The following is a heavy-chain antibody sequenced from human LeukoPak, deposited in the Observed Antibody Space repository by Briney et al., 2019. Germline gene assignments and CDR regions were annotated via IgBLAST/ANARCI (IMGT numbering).Heavy chain of an antibody. CDR1: GFTFGSYW. D-gene: IGHD2-2*01. Sequence: GGSLILSCAASGFTFGSYWMHWVRQAPGKALVWVSRINSDGSSTSYADSVKGRFTISRDNAKNTLYLQMNSLRAEDTAVYYCARGYCSSTSCPKAYYFDYWGQGTLVTVSS. CDR2: INSDGSST. CDR3: ARGYCSSTSCPKAYYFDY. J-gene: IGHJ4*02. V-gene: IGHV3-74*01.